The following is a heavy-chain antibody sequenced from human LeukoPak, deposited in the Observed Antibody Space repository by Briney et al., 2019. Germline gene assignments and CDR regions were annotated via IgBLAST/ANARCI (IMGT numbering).Heavy chain of an antibody. D-gene: IGHD6-19*01. CDR3: ARGYSSGWYSYYFDY. J-gene: IGHJ4*02. V-gene: IGHV4-59*01. CDR1: GGSISSYY. CDR2: IYYSGST. Sequence: SETLSLTCTVSGGSISSYYWNWIRQPPGKGLEWIGYIYYSGSTNYNPSLKSRVTISVDTSKNQFSLELSSVTAADTAVYYCARGYSSGWYSYYFDYWGQGTLVTVSS.